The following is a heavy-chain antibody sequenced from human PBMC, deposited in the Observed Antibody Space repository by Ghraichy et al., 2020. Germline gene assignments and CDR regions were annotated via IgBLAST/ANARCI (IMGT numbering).Heavy chain of an antibody. CDR1: GFTFSDYY. J-gene: IGHJ4*02. CDR2: ISSSGSTI. V-gene: IGHV3-11*01. Sequence: GGSLRLSCAASGFTFSDYYMSWIRQAPGKGLEWVSYISSSGSTIYYADSVKGRFTISRDNAKNSLYLQMNSLRAEDTAVYYCASRHCSGGSCYDRYESIGHGYWGQGTLVTVSS. CDR3: ASRHCSGGSCYDRYESIGHGY. D-gene: IGHD2-15*01.